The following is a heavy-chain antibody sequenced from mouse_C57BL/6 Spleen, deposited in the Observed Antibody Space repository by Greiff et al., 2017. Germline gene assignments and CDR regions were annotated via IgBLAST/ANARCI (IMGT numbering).Heavy chain of an antibody. Sequence: QVQLQQPGTELVKPGASVTLSCKASGYTFTSYWMHWVKQRPGQGLEWIGNINPSNGGTNYNEKFKSKATLTVDKSSSTAYVQLSSLTSEDSAVXYCAREGTVVATRGYFDVWGTGTTVTVSS. V-gene: IGHV1-53*01. CDR3: AREGTVVATRGYFDV. D-gene: IGHD1-1*01. CDR2: INPSNGGT. J-gene: IGHJ1*03. CDR1: GYTFTSYW.